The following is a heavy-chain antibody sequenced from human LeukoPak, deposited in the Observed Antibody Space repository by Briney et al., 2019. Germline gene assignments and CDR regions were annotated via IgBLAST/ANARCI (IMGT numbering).Heavy chain of an antibody. CDR1: GGSVSSGSYY. CDR3: ARDWAPRSAFDI. Sequence: SETLSLTCTVSGGSVSSGSYYWSWIRQPPGKGLEWIGYIYYSGSTYYNPSLKSRVTISVDTPKNQFSLKLSSVTAADTAVYYCARDWAPRSAFDIWGQGTMVTVSS. V-gene: IGHV4-61*01. J-gene: IGHJ3*02. D-gene: IGHD3-16*01. CDR2: IYYSGST.